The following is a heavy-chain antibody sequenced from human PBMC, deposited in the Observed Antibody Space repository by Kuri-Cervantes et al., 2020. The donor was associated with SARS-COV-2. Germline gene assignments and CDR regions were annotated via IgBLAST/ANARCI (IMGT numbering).Heavy chain of an antibody. CDR2: IWYDGSNK. CDR3: AKGFVPAAPRGDY. CDR1: GFTFSSYG. Sequence: LSLTCAASGFTFSSYGMHWVRQAPGKGLEWVAVIWYDGSNKYYADSVKGRFTISRDNSKNTLYLQMNSLRAEDTAVYYCAKGFVPAAPRGDYWGQGTLVAVSS. V-gene: IGHV3-33*06. J-gene: IGHJ4*02. D-gene: IGHD2-2*01.